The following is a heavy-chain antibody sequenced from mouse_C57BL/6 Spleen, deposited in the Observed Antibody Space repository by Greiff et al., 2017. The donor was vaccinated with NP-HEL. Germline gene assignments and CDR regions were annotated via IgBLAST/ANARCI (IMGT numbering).Heavy chain of an antibody. D-gene: IGHD2-3*01. J-gene: IGHJ1*03. Sequence: EVQLQESGPELVKPGASVKIPCKASGYTFTDYNMDWVKQSHGKSLEWIGDINPNNGGTIYNQKFKGKATLTVDKSSSTAYMERRSLTSEDTAVYYCARWGWLEDWYFDVWGTGTTVTVSS. CDR2: INPNNGGT. V-gene: IGHV1-18*01. CDR3: ARWGWLEDWYFDV. CDR1: GYTFTDYN.